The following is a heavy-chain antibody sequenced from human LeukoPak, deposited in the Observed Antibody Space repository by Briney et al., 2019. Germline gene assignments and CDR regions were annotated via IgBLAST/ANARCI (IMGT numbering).Heavy chain of an antibody. J-gene: IGHJ4*02. D-gene: IGHD3-10*01. Sequence: SGGSLRLSCAASGFTFSNYWMSWVRRARGKGLEWVANIKQDGSEKYYIDSVKGRFTISRDNAKNSLYLQMNSLRVEEAAVYYCASMKGSGTYSSFDFWGQGTLVTVSS. CDR1: GFTFSNYW. V-gene: IGHV3-7*01. CDR3: ASMKGSGTYSSFDF. CDR2: IKQDGSEK.